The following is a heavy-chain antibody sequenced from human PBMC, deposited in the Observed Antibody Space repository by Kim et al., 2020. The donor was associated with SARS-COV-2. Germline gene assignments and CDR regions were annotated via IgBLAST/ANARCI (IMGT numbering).Heavy chain of an antibody. Sequence: TPNTGQKLQGRVTITADESTSTAYMELSSLRSEDTAVYYCARDQPARYGVWGQGTTVTVSS. CDR2: TP. V-gene: IGHV1-69*01. D-gene: IGHD2-2*01. J-gene: IGHJ6*02. CDR3: ARDQPARYGV.